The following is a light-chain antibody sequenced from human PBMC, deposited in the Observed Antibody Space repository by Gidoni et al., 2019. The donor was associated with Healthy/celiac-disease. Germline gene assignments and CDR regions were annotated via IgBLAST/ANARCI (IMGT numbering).Light chain of an antibody. CDR2: DAS. J-gene: IGKJ2*01. V-gene: IGKV1-5*01. CDR1: QSISSW. CDR3: QQYNSSPYT. Sequence: IQMTQSPSTLSASVGDRVTITCRASQSISSWFAWYQQKPGKAPKLLIYDASSLESGVPSRFSGSGSGTEFTLTISSRQPDDFATYYCQQYNSSPYTFGQGTKLEIK.